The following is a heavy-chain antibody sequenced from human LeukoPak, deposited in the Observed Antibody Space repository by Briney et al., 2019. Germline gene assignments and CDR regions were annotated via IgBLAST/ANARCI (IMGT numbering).Heavy chain of an antibody. J-gene: IGHJ5*02. V-gene: IGHV4-61*01. CDR2: IYYTGST. CDR3: ARGGGDTAMVNWFDP. Sequence: SETLSLTCTVSGGSVSSISYYWSWIRQPPGKGLEWIGYIYYTGSTNYNPSLKIRVTISVDTSKNQFSLKLSSVTAADTAVYYCARGGGDTAMVNWFDPWGQGTLVTVSS. D-gene: IGHD5-18*01. CDR1: GGSVSSISYY.